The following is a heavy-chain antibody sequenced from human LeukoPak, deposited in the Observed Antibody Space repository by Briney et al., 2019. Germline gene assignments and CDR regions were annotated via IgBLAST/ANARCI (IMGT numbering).Heavy chain of an antibody. CDR3: ARGALWAPNFDY. Sequence: GASVTVSFKASVYTFTGYYMHWVRQAPGQGLQWMGWINPNSGYTNYAQTFQGRVTMTRDTSISTAYMELSRLRSDDTAVYYCARGALWAPNFDYWGQGTLVTVSS. V-gene: IGHV1-2*02. D-gene: IGHD3-10*01. CDR2: INPNSGYT. J-gene: IGHJ4*02. CDR1: VYTFTGYY.